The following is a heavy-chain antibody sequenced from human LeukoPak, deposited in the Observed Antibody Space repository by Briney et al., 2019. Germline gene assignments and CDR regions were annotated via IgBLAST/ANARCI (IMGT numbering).Heavy chain of an antibody. CDR2: IYYSGST. Sequence: SETLSLTCTVSGGSTSSYYWSWIRQPPGKGLEWIGYIYYSGSTNYNPPLKTRVTITVDTSKNQFSLKLSSVTAADTAVYYCASTPHYSNYGESYNWFDPWGQGTLVTVSS. D-gene: IGHD4-11*01. CDR3: ASTPHYSNYGESYNWFDP. CDR1: GGSTSSYY. V-gene: IGHV4-59*01. J-gene: IGHJ5*02.